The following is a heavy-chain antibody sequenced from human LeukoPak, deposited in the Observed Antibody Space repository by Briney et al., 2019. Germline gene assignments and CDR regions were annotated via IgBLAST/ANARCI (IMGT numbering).Heavy chain of an antibody. CDR1: GFTFSSYW. D-gene: IGHD2/OR15-2a*01. CDR3: ARGGSPIYDAFEI. J-gene: IGHJ3*02. Sequence: GGSLRLSCAASGFTFSSYWMHWVRRAPGMGLVWVSHITSDGRTTSYADSMKGRFTISRDNAKNTLYLQMNSLRAEDTAVYYCARGGSPIYDAFEIWGQGTKVTVSS. CDR2: ITSDGRTT. V-gene: IGHV3-74*01.